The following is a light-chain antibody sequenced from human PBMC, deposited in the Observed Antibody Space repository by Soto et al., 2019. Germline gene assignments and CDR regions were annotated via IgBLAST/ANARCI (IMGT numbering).Light chain of an antibody. J-gene: IGKJ5*01. CDR1: QSVLYTSNNDNN. Sequence: DMVMTQTPDIVVAYLRERVTINRQYSQSVLYTSNNDNNITWYQQKPGQPPKLLIYCASTREAGVPDRFSSSRAGTDFTLTISSLQAEDVAVYYCQQYYNTPLTFGGGTRLEI. CDR3: QQYYNTPLT. CDR2: CAS. V-gene: IGKV4-1*01.